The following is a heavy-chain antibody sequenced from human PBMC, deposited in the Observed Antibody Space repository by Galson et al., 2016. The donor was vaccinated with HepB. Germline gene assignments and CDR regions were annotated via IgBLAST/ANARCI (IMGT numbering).Heavy chain of an antibody. Sequence: SLRLSCAASGLSVGNSYMRWVRQAPGKGLDWVSTIYSEGNTYYADSVKGRFTISKDSSKNTLYLQMSSLRAEDTAVYYCARDNSEVYYYAMDVWGQGTTVTVSS. CDR2: IYSEGNT. CDR3: ARDNSEVYYYAMDV. CDR1: GLSVGNSY. J-gene: IGHJ6*02. D-gene: IGHD1-26*01. V-gene: IGHV3-53*01.